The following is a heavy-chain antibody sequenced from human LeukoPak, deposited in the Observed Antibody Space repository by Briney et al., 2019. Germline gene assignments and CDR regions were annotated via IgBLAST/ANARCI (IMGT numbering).Heavy chain of an antibody. CDR2: ISGSGGNT. J-gene: IGHJ5*02. CDR1: GFTFSNYA. Sequence: GGSLRLSCAASGFTFSNYAMSWVRQAPGKGLEWVSAISGSGGNTYYADSVKGRFTISRDNSKNTLYLQMNSLRAEDTAVYYCARGVGPIGCSSTSCSPNWFDPWGQGTLVTVSS. D-gene: IGHD2-2*01. CDR3: ARGVGPIGCSSTSCSPNWFDP. V-gene: IGHV3-23*01.